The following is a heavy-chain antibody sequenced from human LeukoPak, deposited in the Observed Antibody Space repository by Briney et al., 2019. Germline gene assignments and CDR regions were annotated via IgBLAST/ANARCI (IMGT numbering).Heavy chain of an antibody. Sequence: TPGGSLRLSCAASGFTFSSYNMNWVRQAPGKGLEWVSSISGSSSYIYYADSVKGRFTISRDNAKNSLYLQMTSLRAEDTAVYYCARGYFWGQGTLVTVPS. V-gene: IGHV3-21*01. CDR3: ARGYF. CDR1: GFTFSSYN. CDR2: ISGSSSYI. J-gene: IGHJ4*02.